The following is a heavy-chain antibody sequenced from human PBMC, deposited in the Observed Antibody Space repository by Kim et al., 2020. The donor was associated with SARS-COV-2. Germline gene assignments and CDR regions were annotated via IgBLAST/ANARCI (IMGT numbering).Heavy chain of an antibody. CDR1: GFTFSSYA. CDR3: ANRMVRGTSNWFDP. J-gene: IGHJ5*02. V-gene: IGHV3-23*01. Sequence: GGSLRLSCAASGFTFSSYAMSWVRQAPGKGLEWVSAISGSGGSTYYADSVKGRFTISRDNSKNTLYLQMNSLRAEDTAVYYCANRMVRGTSNWFDPWGQGTLVTVSS. D-gene: IGHD3-10*01. CDR2: ISGSGGST.